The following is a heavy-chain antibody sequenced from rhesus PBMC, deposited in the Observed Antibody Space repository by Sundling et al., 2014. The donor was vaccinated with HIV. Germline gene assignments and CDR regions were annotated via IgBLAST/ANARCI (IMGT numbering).Heavy chain of an antibody. CDR3: AKDHNNVWTGFYDYGLDS. J-gene: IGHJ6*01. CDR1: GFTFSSYA. V-gene: IGHV3S42*01. D-gene: IGHD3-3*01. Sequence: EVQLVETGGGLVQPGGSLKLSCAGSGFTFSSYAMNWVRQAPGRGLEWVSDISSNGRSTHYADSVKGRFTISRDNSKNTVSLQMNSLRPEDTAVYYCAKDHNNVWTGFYDYGLDSWGPGVVVTVSS. CDR2: ISSNGRST.